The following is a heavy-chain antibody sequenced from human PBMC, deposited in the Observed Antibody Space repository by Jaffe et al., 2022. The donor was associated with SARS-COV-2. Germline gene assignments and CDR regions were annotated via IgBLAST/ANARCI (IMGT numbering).Heavy chain of an antibody. CDR1: GGSISSGSYY. CDR3: ARWQWLAWYFDL. Sequence: QVQLQESGPGLVKPSQTLSLTCTVSGGSISSGSYYWSWIRQPAGKGLEWIGRIYTSGSTNYNPSLKSRVTISVDTSKNQFSLKLSSVTAADTAVYYCARWQWLAWYFDLWGRGTLVTVSS. J-gene: IGHJ2*01. V-gene: IGHV4-61*02. CDR2: IYTSGST. D-gene: IGHD6-19*01.